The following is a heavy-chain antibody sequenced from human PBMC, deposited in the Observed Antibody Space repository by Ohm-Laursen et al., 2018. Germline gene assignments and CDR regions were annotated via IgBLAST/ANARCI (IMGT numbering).Heavy chain of an antibody. V-gene: IGHV3-74*01. D-gene: IGHD3-22*01. CDR3: AKSRHYYDNSFDY. CDR1: GFTFSSYW. Sequence: GSLRLSCAASGFTFSSYWMHWVRQAPGKGLVWVSRINSDGSSTSYADSVKGRFTISRDNAKNTLYLQMNSLRAEDTAVYYCAKSRHYYDNSFDYWGQGTLVTVSS. J-gene: IGHJ4*02. CDR2: INSDGSST.